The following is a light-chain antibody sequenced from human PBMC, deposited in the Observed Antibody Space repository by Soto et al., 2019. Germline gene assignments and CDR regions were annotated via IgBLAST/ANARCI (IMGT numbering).Light chain of an antibody. CDR3: ASWDDSLNGLL. CDR1: SSNIGINA. J-gene: IGLJ1*01. V-gene: IGLV1-44*01. Sequence: QSVLTQPPSASGTPGQRVTISCSGSSSNIGINAVNWYQQLPGTAPKLLMYDNNQRPSGVPDRVSGSKSGTSASLAISGLQSDDEADYYSASWDDSLNGLLFGTGTKLTVL. CDR2: DNN.